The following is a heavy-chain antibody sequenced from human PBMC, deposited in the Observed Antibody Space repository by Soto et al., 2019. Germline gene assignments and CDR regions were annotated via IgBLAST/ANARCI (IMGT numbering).Heavy chain of an antibody. D-gene: IGHD1-7*01. V-gene: IGHV5-10-1*01. CDR1: GYSFTSYW. J-gene: IGHJ5*02. CDR2: IDPSDSYT. Sequence: GESLKISCKGSGYSFTSYWISWVRQMPGKGLEWMGRIDPSDSYTNYSPSFQGHVTTSADKSISTAYLQWSSLKASDTAMYYCARLTGTTGRYNWFDPWGQGSLVTVSS. CDR3: ARLTGTTGRYNWFDP.